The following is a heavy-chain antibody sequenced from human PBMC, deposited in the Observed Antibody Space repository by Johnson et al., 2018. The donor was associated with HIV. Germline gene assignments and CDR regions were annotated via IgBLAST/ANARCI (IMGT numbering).Heavy chain of an antibody. Sequence: VQLVESGGGLVKPGGSLRLSCAVSGFTFSSYDMHWVRQGTGKGLEWVSDIGTAGDTYYPGSVKGRFTISRENAKNSLYLQMNSLRAEDTAVYYCARDFQWLEAFDIWGQGTMVTVSS. J-gene: IGHJ3*02. CDR3: ARDFQWLEAFDI. V-gene: IGHV3-13*01. CDR2: IGTAGDT. CDR1: GFTFSSYD. D-gene: IGHD6-19*01.